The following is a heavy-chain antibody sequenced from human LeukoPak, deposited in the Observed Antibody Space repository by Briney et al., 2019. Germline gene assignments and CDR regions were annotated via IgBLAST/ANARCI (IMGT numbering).Heavy chain of an antibody. V-gene: IGHV4-4*02. D-gene: IGHD2-8*01. Sequence: SETLSLTCAVSGGSISSSTNWWSWVRQPPGKGLEWVGEIYHSGGTNYNPSLKSRITISVDKSQNQFSLKVNSLTAADTAVYYCATNGYYCMDVWGKGTTVTVSS. CDR2: IYHSGGT. J-gene: IGHJ6*03. CDR3: ATNGYYCMDV. CDR1: GGSISSSTNW.